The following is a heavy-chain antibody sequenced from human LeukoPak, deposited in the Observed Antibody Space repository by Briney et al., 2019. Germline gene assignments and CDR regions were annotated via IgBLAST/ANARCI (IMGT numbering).Heavy chain of an antibody. CDR3: TRGDYGGFS. V-gene: IGHV3-30-3*01. CDR2: ISSDGSNE. J-gene: IGHJ5*02. D-gene: IGHD4-23*01. Sequence: GRSLRLSCAASGFTFSSYVMHWVRQAPGKGLEWVAVISSDGSNEYCADSVKGRFTISRDNSKNTLYLQMNSLRAEDTAVYYCTRGDYGGFSWGQGTLVTVSS. CDR1: GFTFSSYV.